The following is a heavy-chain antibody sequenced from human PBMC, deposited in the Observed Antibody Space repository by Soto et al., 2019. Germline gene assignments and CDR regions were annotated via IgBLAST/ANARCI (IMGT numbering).Heavy chain of an antibody. J-gene: IGHJ6*03. CDR1: GGSISSYY. CDR3: ARHASYCSSTSCYATDYYYYYYMDV. V-gene: IGHV4-59*08. D-gene: IGHD2-2*01. Sequence: PSLTCTVSGGSISSYYWSWIRQPPGKGLEWIGYIYYSGSTNYNPSLKSRVTISVDTSKNQFSLKLSSVTAADTAVYYCARHASYCSSTSCYATDYYYYYYMDVWGKGTTVTVSS. CDR2: IYYSGST.